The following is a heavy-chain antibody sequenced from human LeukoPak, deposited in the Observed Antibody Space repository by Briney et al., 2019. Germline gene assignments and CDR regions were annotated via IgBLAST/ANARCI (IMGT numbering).Heavy chain of an antibody. CDR3: ASPDFWSGPYPTYYYYGMDV. CDR1: GGTFISYA. CDR2: IIPILGIA. J-gene: IGHJ6*02. V-gene: IGHV1-69*04. D-gene: IGHD3-3*01. Sequence: ASVKVSRKASGGTFISYAISWVRQAPGQGLEWMGRIIPILGIANYAQKFQGRVTITADKSTSTAYMELSSLRSEDTAVYYCASPDFWSGPYPTYYYYGMDVWGQGTTVTVSS.